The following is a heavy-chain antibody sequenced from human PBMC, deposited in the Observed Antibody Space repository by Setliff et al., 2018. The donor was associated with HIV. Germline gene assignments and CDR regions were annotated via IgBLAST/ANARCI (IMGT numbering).Heavy chain of an antibody. J-gene: IGHJ6*03. Sequence: GGSLRLSCAASGFSFSSYGMHWVRQAPGKGLEWVAVIWYDGSNKYYVDSVKGRFIISRHNSNNTLYLQMNSLRAEDSAMYYCARDRGRGMAPSGILDYYYMDVWGKGTTVTVSS. CDR2: IWYDGSNK. D-gene: IGHD6-13*01. CDR1: GFSFSSYG. V-gene: IGHV3-33*01. CDR3: ARDRGRGMAPSGILDYYYMDV.